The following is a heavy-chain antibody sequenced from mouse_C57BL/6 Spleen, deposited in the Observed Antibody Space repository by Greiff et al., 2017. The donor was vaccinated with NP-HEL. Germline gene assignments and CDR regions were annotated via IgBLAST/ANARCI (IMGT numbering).Heavy chain of an antibody. D-gene: IGHD1-1*01. V-gene: IGHV2-4*01. CDR3: AKTGDLHYGSSPWFAY. CDR1: GFSLTSYG. CDR2: IWSGGST. J-gene: IGHJ3*01. Sequence: QVQLQQSGPGLVQPSQSLSITCTVSGFSLTSYGVHWVRQPPGKGLEWLGVIWSGGSTDYNAAFISRLSISKDNSKSQVFFKMNSLQADDTAIYYCAKTGDLHYGSSPWFAYWGQGTLVTVSA.